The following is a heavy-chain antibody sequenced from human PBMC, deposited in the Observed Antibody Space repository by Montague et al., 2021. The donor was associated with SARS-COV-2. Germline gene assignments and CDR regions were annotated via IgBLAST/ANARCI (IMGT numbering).Heavy chain of an antibody. CDR2: IYYSGST. CDR3: AREGGWLSRGSYYFDY. CDR1: GGSIGSSSYY. D-gene: IGHD3-22*01. Sequence: SETLSLTCTVSGGSIGSSSYYWGWIRQPPGKGLEWIGSIYYSGSTYYXXXLKSRVTISVDTSKNQFSLKLRSVTAADTAVYYCAREGGWLSRGSYYFDYWGQGTLVTVSS. J-gene: IGHJ4*02. V-gene: IGHV4-39*07.